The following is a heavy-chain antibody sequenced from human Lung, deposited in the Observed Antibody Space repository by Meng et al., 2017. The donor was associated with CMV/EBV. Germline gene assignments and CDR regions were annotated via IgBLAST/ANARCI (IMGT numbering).Heavy chain of an antibody. CDR1: GYTFTSYD. CDR2: MNQNSGNT. D-gene: IGHD2-15*01. J-gene: IGHJ5*02. V-gene: IGHV1-8*01. Sequence: GAEGKRPGAEVKLSCKASGYTFTSYDIDWVRQATGQGLEWMGWMNQNSGNTGYAQKFQGRVTMTRNNSISTAYMELSSLRSEDTAVYYCARGYCSGGSCPVFDPWGQGTLVTVSS. CDR3: ARGYCSGGSCPVFDP.